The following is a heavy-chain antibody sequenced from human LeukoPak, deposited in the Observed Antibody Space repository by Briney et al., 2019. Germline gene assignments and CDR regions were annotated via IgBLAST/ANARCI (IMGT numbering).Heavy chain of an antibody. Sequence: GRSLRPSCAASGFTFSSFGMHWVRQAPGKGLEWVADIWFDGKNEHFADSVKGRFTISRDNSKNTMYLQINSLRAEDTAVYYWARVPFFGRRQLGDHYSYYGMDVWGQGPTVTVSS. D-gene: IGHD3-16*01. CDR1: GFTFSSFG. J-gene: IGHJ6*02. CDR3: ARVPFFGRRQLGDHYSYYGMDV. V-gene: IGHV3-33*01. CDR2: IWFDGKNE.